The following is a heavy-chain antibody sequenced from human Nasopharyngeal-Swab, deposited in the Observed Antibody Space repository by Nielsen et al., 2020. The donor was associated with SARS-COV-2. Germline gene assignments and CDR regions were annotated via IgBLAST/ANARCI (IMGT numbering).Heavy chain of an antibody. J-gene: IGHJ4*02. CDR2: IIPIFGTA. Sequence: WVRRAPGQGLEWMGGIIPIFGTANYAQKFQGRVTITADESTSTAYMELSSLRSEDTAVYYCAASHGGKMAPFDYWGQGTLVTVSS. CDR3: AASHGGKMAPFDY. D-gene: IGHD4-23*01. V-gene: IGHV1-69*01.